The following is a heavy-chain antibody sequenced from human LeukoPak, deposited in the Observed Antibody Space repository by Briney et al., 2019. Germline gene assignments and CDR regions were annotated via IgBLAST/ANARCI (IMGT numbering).Heavy chain of an antibody. CDR1: GFTVSSNY. V-gene: IGHV3-53*01. Sequence: GGSLRLSCAASGFTVSSNYMSWVRQAPGKGLEWVSVIYSGGSTYYADSVKGQFTISRDNSKNTLYLQMNSLRAEDTAVYYCASTHLGYCSSASCQNDYWGQGTLVTVSS. J-gene: IGHJ4*02. CDR3: ASTHLGYCSSASCQNDY. D-gene: IGHD2-2*01. CDR2: IYSGGST.